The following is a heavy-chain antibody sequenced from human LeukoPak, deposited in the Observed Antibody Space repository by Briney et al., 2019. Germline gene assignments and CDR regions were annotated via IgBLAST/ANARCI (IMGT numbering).Heavy chain of an antibody. CDR1: GYTFTDYA. V-gene: IGHV7-4-1*02. CDR3: ASCNDSSGYFAY. Sequence: ASVKVSCKPSGYTFTDYAINWVRQAPGQGLEYMGWVNTNTGNPTYAQGFTGRFVFPSDSSVSTAYLQITSLKADDSAIYFCASCNDSSGYFAYWGQGTLVTVSS. J-gene: IGHJ4*02. D-gene: IGHD3-22*01. CDR2: VNTNTGNP.